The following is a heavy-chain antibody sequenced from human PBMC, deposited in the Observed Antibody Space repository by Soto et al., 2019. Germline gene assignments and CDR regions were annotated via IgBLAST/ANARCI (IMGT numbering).Heavy chain of an antibody. CDR1: VFAFITFA. D-gene: IGHD3-22*01. Sequence: GGSLRLSCASSVFAFITFAMTWVRQAPGKGLEWVAAISVSGNNAYYADSVKGRFTISRDNSQNSVFLQMSSLRADDTAVYYCARDQLRPGILYSLGVLLPEYGLWGQGTLVTVSS. CDR2: ISVSGNNA. J-gene: IGHJ4*02. V-gene: IGHV3-23*01. CDR3: ARDQLRPGILYSLGVLLPEYGL.